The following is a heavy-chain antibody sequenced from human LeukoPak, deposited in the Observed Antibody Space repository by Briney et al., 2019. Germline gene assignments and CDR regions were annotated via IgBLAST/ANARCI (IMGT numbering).Heavy chain of an antibody. J-gene: IGHJ4*02. D-gene: IGHD3-10*01. V-gene: IGHV1-18*01. Sequence: GASVKVSCKASGYTFNRYGISWVRQAPGQGLEWMGWISGYNGNTNYAQKLRGRVTMTTDTSTSTAYMELRSLRSDDTAMYYCARNGMVRGTSSDYWGQGTLVTVSS. CDR1: GYTFNRYG. CDR2: ISGYNGNT. CDR3: ARNGMVRGTSSDY.